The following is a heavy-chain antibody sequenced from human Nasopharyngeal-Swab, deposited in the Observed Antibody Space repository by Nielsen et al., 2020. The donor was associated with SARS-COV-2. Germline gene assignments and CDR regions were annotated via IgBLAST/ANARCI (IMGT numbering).Heavy chain of an antibody. CDR1: GYSFTSYW. CDR3: ARLVSTTVTTTYFDY. V-gene: IGHV5-51*01. Sequence: GESLKISCKGSGYSFTSYWIGWVRQMPGKGLEWMGIIYPGDSDTRYSPSFQGQVTISADKSTSTAYLQWSSLKASDTAMYYCARLVSTTVTTTYFDYWGQGTLVTVSS. CDR2: IYPGDSDT. D-gene: IGHD4-17*01. J-gene: IGHJ4*02.